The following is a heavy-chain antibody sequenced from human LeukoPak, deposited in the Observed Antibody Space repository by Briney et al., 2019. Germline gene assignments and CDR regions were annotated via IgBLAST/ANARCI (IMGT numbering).Heavy chain of an antibody. J-gene: IGHJ4*02. Sequence: SETLSLTCTVSGGSISSYYWSWIRQPPGKGLEWIGYIYYTGSTDYNPSLKSRVAISVDTSKNQFSLKLSSVTAADTAIYYCARGSKAAPGTFDYWGQGTLVTVSS. V-gene: IGHV4-59*01. CDR3: ARGSKAAPGTFDY. CDR1: GGSISSYY. D-gene: IGHD6-13*01. CDR2: IYYTGST.